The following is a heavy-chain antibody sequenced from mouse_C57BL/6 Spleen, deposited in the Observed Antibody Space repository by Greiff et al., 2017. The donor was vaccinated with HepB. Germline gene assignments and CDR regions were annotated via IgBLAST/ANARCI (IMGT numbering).Heavy chain of an antibody. CDR2: ISSGSSTI. Sequence: EVHLVESGGGLVKPGGSLKLSCAASGFTFSDYGMHWVRQAPEKGLEWVAYISSGSSTIYYADTVKGRFTISRDNAKNTLFLQMTSLRSEDTAMYYCARGGLLRAYFDVWGTGTTVTVSS. CDR3: ARGGLLRAYFDV. J-gene: IGHJ1*03. D-gene: IGHD1-1*01. V-gene: IGHV5-17*01. CDR1: GFTFSDYG.